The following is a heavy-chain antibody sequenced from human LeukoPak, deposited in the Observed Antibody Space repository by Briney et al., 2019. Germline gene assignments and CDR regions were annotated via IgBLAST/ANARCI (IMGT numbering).Heavy chain of an antibody. V-gene: IGHV3-33*01. CDR1: GFIFSSYG. CDR2: IWYDGSNK. D-gene: IGHD3-10*01. Sequence: GGSLRLSCAASGFIFSSYGMHWVRQAPGKGLEWVALIWYDGSNKYYADSVKGRFTVSRDNSKNTLFLQMNSLRAEDTAVYYCARDEGNWFDPWGQGTLVTVSS. J-gene: IGHJ5*02. CDR3: ARDEGNWFDP.